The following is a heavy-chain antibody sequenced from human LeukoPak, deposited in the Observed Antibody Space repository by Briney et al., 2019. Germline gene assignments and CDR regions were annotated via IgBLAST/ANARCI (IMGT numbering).Heavy chain of an antibody. Sequence: PVKVSCKASGGTFSSYAISWVRQAPGQGLEWMGRIIPIFGTANYAQKFQGRVTITTDESTSTAYMELSSLRSEDTAVYYCARTDPGGSSFDYWGQGTLVTVSS. V-gene: IGHV1-69*05. CDR3: ARTDPGGSSFDY. D-gene: IGHD5-12*01. CDR2: IIPIFGTA. J-gene: IGHJ4*02. CDR1: GGTFSSYA.